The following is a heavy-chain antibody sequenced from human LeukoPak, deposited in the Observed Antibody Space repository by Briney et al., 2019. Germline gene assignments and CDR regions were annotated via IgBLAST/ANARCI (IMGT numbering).Heavy chain of an antibody. V-gene: IGHV6-1*01. Sequence: SQTLSLTCAISGDSVSSNSAAWNWIRQSPSRGLEWLGRTYYRSKWYNDYAVSVKSRITINPDTSKNQFSLKLTSVTAADTAVYYCARGPASPMADRPNFDYWGQGTLVTVSS. D-gene: IGHD5-24*01. CDR1: GDSVSSNSAA. CDR3: ARGPASPMADRPNFDY. CDR2: TYYRSKWYN. J-gene: IGHJ4*02.